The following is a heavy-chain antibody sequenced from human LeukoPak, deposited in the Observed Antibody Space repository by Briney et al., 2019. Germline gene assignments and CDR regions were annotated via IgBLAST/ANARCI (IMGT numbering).Heavy chain of an antibody. CDR2: IKQDGSGK. Sequence: PGGSLRLSCAASGFTFSSYWMSWVRQAPGKGLEWVANIKQDGSGKYYVDSVKGRFTISRDNAKNSLYLQMNSLRAEDTAVYYCARVIAALQFDYWGQGTLVTVSS. D-gene: IGHD6-13*01. CDR1: GFTFSSYW. CDR3: ARVIAALQFDY. J-gene: IGHJ4*02. V-gene: IGHV3-7*01.